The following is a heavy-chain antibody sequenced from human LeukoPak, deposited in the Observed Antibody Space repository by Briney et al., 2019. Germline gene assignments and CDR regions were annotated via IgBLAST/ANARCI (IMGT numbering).Heavy chain of an antibody. D-gene: IGHD3-9*01. CDR1: GFTFDDYA. CDR3: AKDPYDILTGYCAFDI. V-gene: IGHV3-9*01. J-gene: IGHJ3*02. CDR2: ISWNSGSI. Sequence: PGRSLRLSCAASGFTFDDYAMHWVRQAPGKGLEWVSGISWNSGSIGYADSVKGRFTISRDNAKNSLYLQMNSLRAEDTALYYCAKDPYDILTGYCAFDIWGQGTMVTVSS.